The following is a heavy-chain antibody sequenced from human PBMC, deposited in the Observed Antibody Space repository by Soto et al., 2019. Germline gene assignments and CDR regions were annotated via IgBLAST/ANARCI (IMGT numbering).Heavy chain of an antibody. V-gene: IGHV3-9*01. CDR2: ISWSGARI. D-gene: IGHD6-13*01. CDR3: ARDIGSAAVGGYYYGMDV. CDR1: GVIFDDSA. Sequence: PXGSLILSCAASGVIFDDSAMHWVRKAPGKGLEWVSGISWSGARIDYADSVKGRFTISRDNAKNSLYLQMNSLRAEDTALYYCARDIGSAAVGGYYYGMDVWGQGPTGTVSS. J-gene: IGHJ6*02.